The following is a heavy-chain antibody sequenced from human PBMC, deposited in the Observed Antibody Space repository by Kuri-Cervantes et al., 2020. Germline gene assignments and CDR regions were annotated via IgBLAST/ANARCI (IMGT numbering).Heavy chain of an antibody. CDR1: GGSFSGYY. Sequence: ESLKISCAVYGGSFSGYYWSWIRQPPGKGLEWIGEINHSGSTYYNPSLKSRVTMSVDTSKNQFSLKLSSVTAADTAVYYCARDRGVRDTAMGTLYYYGMDVWGQGTTVTVSS. V-gene: IGHV4-34*01. CDR2: INHSGST. CDR3: ARDRGVRDTAMGTLYYYGMDV. J-gene: IGHJ6*02. D-gene: IGHD5-18*01.